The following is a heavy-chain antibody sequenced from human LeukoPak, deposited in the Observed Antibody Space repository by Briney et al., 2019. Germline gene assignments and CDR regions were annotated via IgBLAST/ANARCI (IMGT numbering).Heavy chain of an antibody. CDR1: GFTVSSNY. CDR2: ISGSGGST. Sequence: PGGSLRLSCAASGFTVSSNYMSWVRQAPGRGLEWVSAISGSGGSTYYADSVKGRFTISRDNSKNTLYLQMNSLRAEDTAVYYCAKDQWELLPSSFDYWGQGTLVTVSS. D-gene: IGHD1-26*01. J-gene: IGHJ4*02. V-gene: IGHV3-23*01. CDR3: AKDQWELLPSSFDY.